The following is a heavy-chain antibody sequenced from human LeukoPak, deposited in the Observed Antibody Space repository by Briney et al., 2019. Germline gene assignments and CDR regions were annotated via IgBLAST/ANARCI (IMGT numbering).Heavy chain of an antibody. CDR1: GYTFTGYY. CDR3: ARPDWYYYDSSGYFDY. J-gene: IGHJ4*02. D-gene: IGHD3-22*01. CDR2: INPNSGGT. V-gene: IGHV1-2*02. Sequence: GASVKVSCKASGYTFTGYYMHWVRQAPRQGLEWMGWINPNSGGTNYAQKFQGRVTMTRDTSISTAYMELSRLRSDDTAVYYCARPDWYYYDSSGYFDYWGQGTLVTVSS.